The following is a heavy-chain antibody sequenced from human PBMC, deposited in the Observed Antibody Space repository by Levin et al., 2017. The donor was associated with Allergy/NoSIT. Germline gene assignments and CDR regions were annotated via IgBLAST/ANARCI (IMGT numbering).Heavy chain of an antibody. CDR3: AKAHLIMITFGGVSR. V-gene: IGHV3-30*18. CDR1: GFTFSSYG. J-gene: IGHJ4*02. CDR2: ISYDGSNK. D-gene: IGHD3-16*01. Sequence: GGSLRLSCAASGFTFSSYGMHWVRQAPGKGLEWVAVISYDGSNKYYADSVKGRFTISRDNSKNTLYLQMNSLRAEDTAVYYCAKAHLIMITFGGVSRWGQGTLVTVSS.